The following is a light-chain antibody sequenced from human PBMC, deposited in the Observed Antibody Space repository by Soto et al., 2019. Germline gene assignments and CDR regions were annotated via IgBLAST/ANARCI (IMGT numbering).Light chain of an antibody. CDR1: HSVSSN. Sequence: EIVMTQSPATLSVSPEERATLSCRASHSVSSNLAWYQQKPGQAPRLLIYGASTRATGIPARFSGSGSGTEFTLTISSRQSEDFAVYYCQHYNNWPPNTFGGGTKVEIK. CDR3: QHYNNWPPNT. CDR2: GAS. J-gene: IGKJ4*01. V-gene: IGKV3-15*01.